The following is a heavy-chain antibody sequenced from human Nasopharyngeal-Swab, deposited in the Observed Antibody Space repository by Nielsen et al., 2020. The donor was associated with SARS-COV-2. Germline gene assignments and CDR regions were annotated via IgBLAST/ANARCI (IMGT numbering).Heavy chain of an antibody. V-gene: IGHV1-8*01. D-gene: IGHD1-26*01. CDR3: ARWEKGDY. CDR2: MNPGCGFK. Sequence: WVRQAPGQGLEWMGCMNPGCGFKDYAQNFQGRVTMTWNTSISTAYMEISSLRSEDTAVYYCARWEKGDYWGQGTLVTVSS. J-gene: IGHJ4*02.